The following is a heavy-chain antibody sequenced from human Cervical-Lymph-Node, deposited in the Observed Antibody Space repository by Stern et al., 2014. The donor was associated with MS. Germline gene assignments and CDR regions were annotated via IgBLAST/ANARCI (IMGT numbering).Heavy chain of an antibody. CDR3: ARGLLGSENAFDI. V-gene: IGHV1-18*01. Sequence: VQLVQSGAEVKKPGASVKVSCKASGYTFTRYGISWVRQAPGQGLEWMGRISGFNDNPNYALTLQGSVTITTDTSTSTAYMELRSLRSDDTAVYYCARGLLGSENAFDIWGQGTMVTVSS. D-gene: IGHD2-15*01. CDR2: ISGFNDNP. CDR1: GYTFTRYG. J-gene: IGHJ3*02.